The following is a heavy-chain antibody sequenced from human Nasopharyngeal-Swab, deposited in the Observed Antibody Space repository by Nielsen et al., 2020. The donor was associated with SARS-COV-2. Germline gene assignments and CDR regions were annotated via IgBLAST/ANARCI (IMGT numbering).Heavy chain of an antibody. D-gene: IGHD5-18*01. V-gene: IGHV3-21*01. CDR3: AGAPKQVWSRDYFDT. Sequence: LSLTCAASGFAFSTYSMNWVRQAPGKGPEWVSSISSSSSYTYYADSVKGRFTISRDNAKNSLYLQMNSPRAEDTAVYYCAGAPKQVWSRDYFDTWGQGMLVTVSS. CDR1: GFAFSTYS. CDR2: ISSSSSYT. J-gene: IGHJ4*02.